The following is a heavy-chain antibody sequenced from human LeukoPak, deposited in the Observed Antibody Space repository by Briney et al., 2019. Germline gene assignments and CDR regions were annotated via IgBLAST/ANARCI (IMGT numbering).Heavy chain of an antibody. V-gene: IGHV4-61*02. J-gene: IGHJ3*02. CDR3: ARGTGTEAFDI. Sequence: PSETLSLTCTVSGGSISSGSYYWSWIRQPAGKGLEWIGRIYTSGSTNYNPSLKSRVTISVDTSKNQFSLKLSSVTAADTAVYYCARGTGTEAFDIWGQGTMVTVSS. CDR1: GGSISSGSYY. CDR2: IYTSGST. D-gene: IGHD1-1*01.